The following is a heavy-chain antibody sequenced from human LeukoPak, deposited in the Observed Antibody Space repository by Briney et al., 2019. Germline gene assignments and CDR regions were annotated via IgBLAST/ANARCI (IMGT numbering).Heavy chain of an antibody. CDR3: AKPMWVGELLAFDY. Sequence: PGGSLRLSCAASGFTFSSYAMSWVRQAPGKGLGWVSAISGSGGSTYYADSVKGRFTISRDNSKNTLYLQMNSLRAEDTAVYYCAKPMWVGELLAFDYWGQGTLVTVSS. CDR2: ISGSGGST. V-gene: IGHV3-23*01. J-gene: IGHJ4*02. D-gene: IGHD3-10*01. CDR1: GFTFSSYA.